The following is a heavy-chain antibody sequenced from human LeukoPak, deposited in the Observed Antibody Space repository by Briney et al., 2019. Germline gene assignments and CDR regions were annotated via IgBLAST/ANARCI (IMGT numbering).Heavy chain of an antibody. D-gene: IGHD5-18*01. Sequence: PSETLSLTCTVSGGSISSYYWSWIRQPPGKGLEWIGYIYYSGSTNYNPSLKSRVTISVDTSKNQFSLKLSSVTAADTAVYYCARDRGYSYGDYYYYYYMDVWGEGTTVTVSS. V-gene: IGHV4-59*01. CDR2: IYYSGST. CDR1: GGSISSYY. CDR3: ARDRGYSYGDYYYYYYMDV. J-gene: IGHJ6*03.